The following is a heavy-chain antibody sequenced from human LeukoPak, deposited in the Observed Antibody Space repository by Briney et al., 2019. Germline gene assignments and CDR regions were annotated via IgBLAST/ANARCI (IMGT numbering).Heavy chain of an antibody. CDR2: ISSTGSDI. Sequence: GGSLRLSCAASGFTFSSYWMHWVRQAPGKGLEWVSSISSTGSDIYYADSVKGRFTISRDNAKNSLYLQMNSLRAEDTAVYYCARVVWGWDTAMPTPFDYWGRGTLVTVSS. CDR3: ARVVWGWDTAMPTPFDY. CDR1: GFTFSSYW. J-gene: IGHJ4*02. D-gene: IGHD5-18*01. V-gene: IGHV3-21*01.